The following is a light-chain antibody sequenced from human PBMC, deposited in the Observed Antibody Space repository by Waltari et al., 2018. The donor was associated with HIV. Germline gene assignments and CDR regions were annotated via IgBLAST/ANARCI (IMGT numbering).Light chain of an antibody. V-gene: IGLV1-44*01. CDR2: SNN. Sequence: QSVLTQPPSASGTPGQRVTISCSGRSSNIGSTIVTWYQQLPGTAPKLLIYSNNQRPSGVPDRFSGSKSGTSASLAISGLQSEDEADYYCAAWDDSLNGWVFGGGTKLTVL. CDR3: AAWDDSLNGWV. CDR1: SSNIGSTI. J-gene: IGLJ3*02.